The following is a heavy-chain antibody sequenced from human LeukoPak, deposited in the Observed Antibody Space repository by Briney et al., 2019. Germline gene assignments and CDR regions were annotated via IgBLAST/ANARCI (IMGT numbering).Heavy chain of an antibody. CDR3: ARGGVAARPADY. CDR2: IYYSGST. V-gene: IGHV4-61*08. J-gene: IGHJ4*02. Sequence: SETLSLTCTVSGGSISSGDYYWSWIRQPPGKGLEWIGYIYYSGSTNYNPSLKSRVTISVDTSKNQFSLKLSSVTAADTAVYYCARGGVAARPADYWGQGTLVTVSS. CDR1: GGSISSGDYY. D-gene: IGHD6-6*01.